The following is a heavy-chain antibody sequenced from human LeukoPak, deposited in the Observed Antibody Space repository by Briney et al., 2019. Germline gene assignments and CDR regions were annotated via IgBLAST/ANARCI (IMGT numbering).Heavy chain of an antibody. CDR2: IYYSGST. CDR1: GGSISSSSYY. J-gene: IGHJ4*02. CDR3: ARAYDSSGYYFGH. V-gene: IGHV4-39*01. D-gene: IGHD3-22*01. Sequence: SETLSLTCTVSGGSISSSSYYWGWIRQPPGKGLEWIGSIYYSGSTYYNPSLKSRVTISVDTSKNQFSLKLSSVTAADTAVYYCARAYDSSGYYFGHWGQGTLVTVSS.